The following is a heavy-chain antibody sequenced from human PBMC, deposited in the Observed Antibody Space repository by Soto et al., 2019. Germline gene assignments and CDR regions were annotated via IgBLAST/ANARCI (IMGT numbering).Heavy chain of an antibody. D-gene: IGHD2-8*01. CDR1: GFTFGYW. V-gene: IGHV3-7*01. Sequence: EVQLVESGGGLVQPGGSLRLSCAASGFTFGYWMSWVRQAPGKGLEWVANIKQDGSEKYYVDSVKGRFTISRDNAKNSLYLQMNSLGAEDTAVYYCARLGVPVDRYYGMDVWGQGTTVTVSS. J-gene: IGHJ6*02. CDR2: IKQDGSEK. CDR3: ARLGVPVDRYYGMDV.